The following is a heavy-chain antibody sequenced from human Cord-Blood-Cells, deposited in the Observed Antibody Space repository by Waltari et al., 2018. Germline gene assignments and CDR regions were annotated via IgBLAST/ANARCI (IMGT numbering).Heavy chain of an antibody. D-gene: IGHD6-19*01. Sequence: QVQLQESGPGLVKPSQTLSLTCTVSGGSISSGDYYWSWSRQPPGKGLEWIGYIDYSGSTYYNPSLKSRVTISVDTSKNQFSLKLSSVTAADTAVYYCASSQYSSGWYLDYWGQGTLVTVSS. CDR2: IDYSGST. V-gene: IGHV4-30-4*08. CDR1: GGSISSGDYY. CDR3: ASSQYSSGWYLDY. J-gene: IGHJ4*02.